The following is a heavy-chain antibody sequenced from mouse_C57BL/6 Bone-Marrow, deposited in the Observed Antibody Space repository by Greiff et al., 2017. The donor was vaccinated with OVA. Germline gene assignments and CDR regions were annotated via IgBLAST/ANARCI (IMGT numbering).Heavy chain of an antibody. V-gene: IGHV1-55*01. CDR2: IYPGSGST. CDR3: ARRDSSRDPPMDY. Sequence: QVQLQQPGAELVKPGASVKMSCKASGYTFTSYWITWVKQRPGQGLEWIGDIYPGSGSTNYNEKFKSKATLTVDTSSSTAYMQLSSLTSEDSAVYDCARRDSSRDPPMDYWGQGTSVTVAS. CDR1: GYTFTSYW. J-gene: IGHJ4*01. D-gene: IGHD3-2*02.